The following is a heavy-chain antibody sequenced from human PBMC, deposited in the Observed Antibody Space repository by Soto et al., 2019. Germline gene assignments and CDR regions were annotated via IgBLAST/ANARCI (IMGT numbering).Heavy chain of an antibody. J-gene: IGHJ6*02. Sequence: PSETLSLTCTVSGGSISSYCWSWIRQPPGKGLEWIGYIYYSGSSNYNPSLKSRVTISVETSKNQFSLKLSYVNAPDTPVHYGERSRSSPYYYYYGPEASGQGTTVT. CDR2: IYYSGSS. V-gene: IGHV4-59*12. CDR1: GGSISSYC. D-gene: IGHD3-10*01. CDR3: ERSRSSPYYYYYGPEA.